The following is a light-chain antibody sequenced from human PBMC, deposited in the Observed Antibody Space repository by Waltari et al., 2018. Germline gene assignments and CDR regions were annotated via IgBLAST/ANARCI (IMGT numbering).Light chain of an antibody. V-gene: IGKV3-15*01. CDR3: QQYSNWPRT. CDR2: GAS. CDR1: QSVSSS. J-gene: IGKJ1*01. Sequence: EIVLTPSPATLSLSPGERATLSCRASQSVSSSLAWYQQKPGQAPRLLIYGASSRATGIPDRFSGSGSGTDFTLTISSLEPEDFVVYYCQQYSNWPRTFGQGTKVEIK.